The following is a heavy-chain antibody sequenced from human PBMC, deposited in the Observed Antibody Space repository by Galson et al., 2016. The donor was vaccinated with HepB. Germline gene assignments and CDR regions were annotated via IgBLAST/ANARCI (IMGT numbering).Heavy chain of an antibody. CDR1: GFIFSDYA. Sequence: SLRLSCAASGFIFSDYAMIWVRQAPGTGLEWVAAISYHGDNQFYADSARGRFTISRDNSGNTVLLQRNSLSADDTALYYCTRDRRDSDGIYYGVLEDWGQGALVSVSS. V-gene: IGHV3-30*04. CDR2: ISYHGDNQ. D-gene: IGHD5-18*01. J-gene: IGHJ4*02. CDR3: TRDRRDSDGIYYGVLED.